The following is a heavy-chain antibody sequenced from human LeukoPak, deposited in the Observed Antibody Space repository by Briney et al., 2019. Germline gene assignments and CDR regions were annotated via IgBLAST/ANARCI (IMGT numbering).Heavy chain of an antibody. J-gene: IGHJ4*02. CDR3: ATYRQVLLPFES. V-gene: IGHV3-23*01. CDR2: IFPSGGEI. CDR1: GFTFSTFA. Sequence: GGSLRLSCAASGFTFSTFAMIWVRQPPGKELEWVSSIFPSGGEIHYADSVRGRFTISRDNSKSTLSLQMNSLRAEDTAIYYCATYRQVLLPFESWGQGTLVTVSS. D-gene: IGHD5-18*01.